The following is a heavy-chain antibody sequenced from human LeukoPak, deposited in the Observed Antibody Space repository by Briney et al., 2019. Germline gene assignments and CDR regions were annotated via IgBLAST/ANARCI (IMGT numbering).Heavy chain of an antibody. V-gene: IGHV3-7*01. CDR2: IKQDGSEK. CDR3: SRAKVTYYDFWSGYTYYYYMDV. CDR1: GFTFSSYR. Sequence: GGSLRLSCAASGFTFSSYRMSWVRQAPGKGLEWVDNIKQDGSEKYYVDSVKGRFTISRDNAKNSLYLQMNSLRAEDTAVYYCSRAKVTYYDFWSGYTYYYYMDVWGKGTTVTVSS. J-gene: IGHJ6*03. D-gene: IGHD3-3*01.